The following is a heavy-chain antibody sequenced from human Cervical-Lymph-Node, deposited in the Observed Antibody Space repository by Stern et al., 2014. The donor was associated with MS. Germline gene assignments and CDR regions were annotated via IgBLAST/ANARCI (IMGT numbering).Heavy chain of an antibody. CDR3: ANRDMGYTYGRHDY. V-gene: IGHV1-69*06. Sequence: QVQLLQPGAEVKKPGSSVKVSCKASGGTFNNHVISWVRQARGQGLEWMGGIIPMFGTPNYARKFQGRVTIIADKSTSTVHMVLSNLNDEDTAIYYCANRDMGYTYGRHDYWGQGTLVTVS. J-gene: IGHJ4*02. CDR1: GGTFNNHV. CDR2: IIPMFGTP. D-gene: IGHD5-12*01.